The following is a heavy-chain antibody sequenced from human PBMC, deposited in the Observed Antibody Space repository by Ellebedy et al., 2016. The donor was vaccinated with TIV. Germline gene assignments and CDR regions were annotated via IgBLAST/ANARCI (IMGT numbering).Heavy chain of an antibody. D-gene: IGHD4-17*01. CDR3: AKDRVGVTVTPAAD. CDR1: GLNVGSNS. V-gene: IGHV3-23*01. CDR2: ITGNGADP. Sequence: GESLKISXATSGLNVGSNSVSWVRQAPGKGPEWVSGITGNGADPYYADSVKGRFTISRDNSRNTVYLQMRSLRDEDTAVYYCAKDRVGVTVTPAADWGRGTLVTVSA. J-gene: IGHJ4*02.